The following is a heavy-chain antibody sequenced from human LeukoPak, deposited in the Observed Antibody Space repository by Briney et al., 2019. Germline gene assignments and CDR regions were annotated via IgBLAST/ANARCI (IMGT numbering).Heavy chain of an antibody. V-gene: IGHV3-7*01. D-gene: IGHD3-22*01. CDR2: IKQDGSEK. CDR1: GFTFSSYW. CDR3: ARDQNYYYDSSGYSDY. Sequence: PGGSLRLSCAASGFTFSSYWMSWVRQAPGKGLEWVANIKQDGSEKYYVDSVKGRFTISRDSAKNSLYLQMNSLRAEDTAVYYCARDQNYYYDSSGYSDYWGQGTLVTVSS. J-gene: IGHJ4*02.